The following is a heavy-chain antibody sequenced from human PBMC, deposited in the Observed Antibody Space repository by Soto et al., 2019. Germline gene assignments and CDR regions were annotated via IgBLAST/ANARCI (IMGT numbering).Heavy chain of an antibody. J-gene: IGHJ6*02. CDR2: ISGSGGST. Sequence: GGSLRLSCAASGFTFSNYAVTWVRQAPGKGLEWVSTISGSGGSTYYADSVKGRFTISRDNSKNTLYLQMNSLRAEDTAVYYCARGVVIMNSYSGLDVWGQGTTVTVSS. V-gene: IGHV3-23*01. D-gene: IGHD3-9*01. CDR3: ARGVVIMNSYSGLDV. CDR1: GFTFSNYA.